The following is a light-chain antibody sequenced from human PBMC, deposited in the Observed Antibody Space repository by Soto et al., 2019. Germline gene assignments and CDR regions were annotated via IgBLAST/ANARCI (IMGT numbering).Light chain of an antibody. Sequence: QSVLTQPPSASGSPGQSVTISCTGTNSDIGGYNFVSWYQQHPGKAPRLMIYEVNKRPSGVPDRFSGSKSGNTASLTVSGLQAEDEADYYCSSYTSGSTPYVFGTGTKLTVL. CDR2: EVN. CDR1: NSDIGGYNF. J-gene: IGLJ1*01. V-gene: IGLV2-8*01. CDR3: SSYTSGSTPYV.